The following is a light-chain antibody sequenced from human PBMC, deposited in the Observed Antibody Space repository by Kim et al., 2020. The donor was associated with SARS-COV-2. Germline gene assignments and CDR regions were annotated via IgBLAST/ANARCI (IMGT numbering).Light chain of an antibody. CDR3: NSRDSSGNHVV. V-gene: IGLV3-19*01. CDR1: SLRSYS. Sequence: AVGQTDRITCQGDSLRSYSASWYQQKPGQAPVLVIYGKNNRPSGSPDRFSGSSSGNTASLTITGAQAEDEADYYCNSRDSSGNHVVFGGGTQLTVL. J-gene: IGLJ2*01. CDR2: GKN.